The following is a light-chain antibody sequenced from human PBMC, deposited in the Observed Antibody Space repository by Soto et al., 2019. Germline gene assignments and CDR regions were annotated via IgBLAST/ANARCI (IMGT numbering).Light chain of an antibody. J-gene: IGKJ5*01. Sequence: IVLTQSPGTLSLSPGERATLSCRASQSVTTQLAWYQQKPGQAPRLIIHGASSRATGVQDRITGSGSGTEFTLTIRSLQSEDFALFYCQQYNNWPITFGQGTRLEIK. CDR2: GAS. CDR3: QQYNNWPIT. V-gene: IGKV3D-15*01. CDR1: QSVTTQ.